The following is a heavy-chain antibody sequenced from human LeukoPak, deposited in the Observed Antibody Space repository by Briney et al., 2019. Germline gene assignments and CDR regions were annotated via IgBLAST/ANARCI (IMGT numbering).Heavy chain of an antibody. CDR2: MNPNSGNT. Sequence: ASVKVSCKASGYTFTSYDINWVRQATGQGLEWMGWMNPNSGNTGYAQKFQGRVTMTRNTSISTAYMELSSLRSEDTAVYYCSSSSRGYYYMDVWGKGTTVTVS. V-gene: IGHV1-8*01. CDR3: SSSSRGYYYMDV. D-gene: IGHD3-10*01. J-gene: IGHJ6*03. CDR1: GYTFTSYD.